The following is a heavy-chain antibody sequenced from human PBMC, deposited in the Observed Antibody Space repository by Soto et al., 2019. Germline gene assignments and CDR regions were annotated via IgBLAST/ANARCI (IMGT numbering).Heavy chain of an antibody. Sequence: QVQLVQSGAEVKKPGASVKVSCKASGYTFTSYGISWVRQAPGQGLEWMGWISAYNGNTNYAQKLQGRVTMTTDTSTSTAYRELRSLRSDDTAVYYCAGGVSVAGTWDWYFDLWGRGTLVTVSS. CDR3: AGGVSVAGTWDWYFDL. CDR2: ISAYNGNT. V-gene: IGHV1-18*01. CDR1: GYTFTSYG. J-gene: IGHJ2*01. D-gene: IGHD6-19*01.